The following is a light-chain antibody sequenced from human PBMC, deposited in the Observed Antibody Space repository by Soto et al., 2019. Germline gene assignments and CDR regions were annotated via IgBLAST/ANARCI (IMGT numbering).Light chain of an antibody. CDR3: SSYPSSNTRV. V-gene: IGLV2-14*01. Sequence: QSVLTQPASVSASPGQSITISCTGTSSDVGGHNYVSWYQQHPGKAPKLMIYEVTNRPSGVSNRLPGSKSDNPTSLTISGLHAEDEAGYYCSSYPSSNTRVFGTGINYTVL. CDR2: EVT. J-gene: IGLJ1*01. CDR1: SSDVGGHNY.